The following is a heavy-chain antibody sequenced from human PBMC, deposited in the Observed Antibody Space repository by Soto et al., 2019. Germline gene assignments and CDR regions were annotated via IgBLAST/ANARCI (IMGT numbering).Heavy chain of an antibody. CDR1: GGSIRSYD. V-gene: IGHV4-4*07. CDR2: INISGAT. CDR3: ASLYSNSWPFDF. D-gene: IGHD5-12*01. Sequence: SETLSLTCSVSGGSIRSYDWHWIRQSAGKGPEWIGRINISGATNYNPSLKSRVNMLLDRSKNQFSLILNSVTAADTAVYFCASLYSNSWPFDFWGQGTLVTVS. J-gene: IGHJ3*01.